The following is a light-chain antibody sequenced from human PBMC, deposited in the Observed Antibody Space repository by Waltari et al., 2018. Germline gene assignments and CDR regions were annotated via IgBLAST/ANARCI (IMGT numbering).Light chain of an antibody. CDR2: WAS. J-gene: IGKJ2*01. V-gene: IGKV4-1*01. CDR3: QQYYSTSET. CDR1: QSVLYSSNNKNY. Sequence: DIVMTQSPDSLAVSLGERATINRKSSQSVLYSSNNKNYLAWYQQKPGQPPKLLIYWASTRESGVPDRFSGSGSGTDFTLTISSLQAEDVAVYYCQQYYSTSETFGQGTKLEIK.